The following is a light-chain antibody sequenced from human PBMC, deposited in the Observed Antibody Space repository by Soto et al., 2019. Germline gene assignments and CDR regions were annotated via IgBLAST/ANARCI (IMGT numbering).Light chain of an antibody. CDR3: QQRHMWPIT. V-gene: IGKV3-11*01. Sequence: DILLTQSPATLSLSPGERATLPCRASQYIDTDLAWYQHKPGQAPRLLIYGASTRATGIPARFSGSGSGTEFTLTISSLEPEDSAVYYCQQRHMWPITFGQGTRLEIK. J-gene: IGKJ5*01. CDR1: QYIDTD. CDR2: GAS.